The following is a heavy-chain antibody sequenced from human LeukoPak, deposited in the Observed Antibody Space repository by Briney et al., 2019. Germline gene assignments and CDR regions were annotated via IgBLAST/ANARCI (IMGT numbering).Heavy chain of an antibody. CDR1: GGTFSSYA. Sequence: ASVKVSCKASGGTFSSYAISWVRQAPGQGLEWMGRIIPILGIANYAQKFQGRVTITADKSTSTAYMELSSLRSEDTAVYCCARARTCNYYDSSGYCHDAFDIWGQGTMVTVSS. CDR3: ARARTCNYYDSSGYCHDAFDI. V-gene: IGHV1-69*04. D-gene: IGHD3-22*01. J-gene: IGHJ3*02. CDR2: IIPILGIA.